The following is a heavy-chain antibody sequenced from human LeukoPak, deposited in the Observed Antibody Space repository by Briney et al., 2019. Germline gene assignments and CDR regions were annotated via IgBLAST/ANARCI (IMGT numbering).Heavy chain of an antibody. V-gene: IGHV3-48*01. CDR1: GFTFGSYS. CDR2: ISSSSSTI. J-gene: IGHJ4*02. CDR3: ARETDYVWGSYRYPDY. Sequence: PGGSLRLSCAASGFTFGSYSMNWVRQAPGKGLEWVSYISSSSSTIYYAESVNGRFTISRDNAKNSLYLQMNSLRAEDTAVYYCARETDYVWGSYRYPDYWGQGTLVTVSS. D-gene: IGHD3-16*02.